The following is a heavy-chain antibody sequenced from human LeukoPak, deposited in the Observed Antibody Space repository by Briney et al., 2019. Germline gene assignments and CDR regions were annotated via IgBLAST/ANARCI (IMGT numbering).Heavy chain of an antibody. Sequence: KSSETLSLTCTVSGGSISSSSYYWGWIRQPPSKGLEWIGSVYYSGSTYYSPSLKSRVTMSVDTSKNQFSLRLNSVTAADTAVYFCAKHDPLRFLESLTGWFDPWGQGTLVTVSS. J-gene: IGHJ5*01. CDR1: GGSISSSSYY. CDR3: AKHDPLRFLESLTGWFDP. CDR2: VYYSGST. D-gene: IGHD3-3*01. V-gene: IGHV4-39*01.